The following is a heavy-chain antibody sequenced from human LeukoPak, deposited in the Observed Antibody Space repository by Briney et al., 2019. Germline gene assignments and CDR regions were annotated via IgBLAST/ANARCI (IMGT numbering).Heavy chain of an antibody. V-gene: IGHV3-23*01. CDR2: ISSSGGST. J-gene: IGHJ4*02. D-gene: IGHD6-19*01. CDR1: GFIFSSYV. CDR3: ARSMQWLVRGSYFYD. Sequence: GGSLRLSCAASGFIFSSYVMTWVRQAPGKGLEWVSSISSSGGSTYYADSVKGRFTISRDNSKNTLYLQMTSLRAEDTAVYYSARSMQWLVRGSYFYDWGPGTLVTVSS.